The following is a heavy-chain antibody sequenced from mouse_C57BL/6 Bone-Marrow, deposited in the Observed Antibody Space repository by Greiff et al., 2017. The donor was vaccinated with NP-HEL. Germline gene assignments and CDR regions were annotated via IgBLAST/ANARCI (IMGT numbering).Heavy chain of an antibody. CDR2: INPYNGGT. J-gene: IGHJ2*01. V-gene: IGHV1-19*01. Sequence: VQLKESGPVLVKPGASVKMSCKASGYTFTDYYMNWVKQSHGKSLEWIGVINPYNGGTSYNQKFKGKATLTVDKSSSTAYMELNSLTSEDSAVYYCARAGLRQYYFDYWGQGTTLTVSS. CDR3: ARAGLRQYYFDY. D-gene: IGHD1-1*01. CDR1: GYTFTDYY.